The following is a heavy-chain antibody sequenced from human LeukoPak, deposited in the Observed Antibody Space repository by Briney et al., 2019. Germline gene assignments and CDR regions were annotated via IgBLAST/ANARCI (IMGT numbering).Heavy chain of an antibody. V-gene: IGHV3-7*01. CDR3: ARHVGISF. J-gene: IGHJ4*02. CDR2: IREDGTEK. D-gene: IGHD7-27*01. Sequence: GGSLRLSCTASGFTFSGSWMTWVRQAPGKGLEWVANIREDGTEKNYVDSVKGRFTISRDNAKNSLFLQMSNLRDDDTAIYYCARHVGISFWGQGTLVTVSS. CDR1: GFTFSGSW.